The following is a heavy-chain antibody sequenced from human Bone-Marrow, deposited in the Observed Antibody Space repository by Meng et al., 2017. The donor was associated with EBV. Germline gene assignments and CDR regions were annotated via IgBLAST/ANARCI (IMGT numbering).Heavy chain of an antibody. CDR2: INHSGST. CDR3: ARFAGEVAEPRGVDY. V-gene: IGHV4-34*01. CDR1: GGSFSGYY. Sequence: QGPLQQGGAGFLNHSETLSLTCAVYGGSFSGYYWSLIRQPPGKGLEWIGEINHSGSTNYNPSLKSRVTISVDTSKNQFSLKLSSVTAADTAVYYCARFAGEVAEPRGVDYWGQGTLVTVSS. D-gene: IGHD2-15*01. J-gene: IGHJ4*02.